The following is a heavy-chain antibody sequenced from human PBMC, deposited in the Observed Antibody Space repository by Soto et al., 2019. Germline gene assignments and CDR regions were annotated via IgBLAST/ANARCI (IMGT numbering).Heavy chain of an antibody. CDR3: AKDMTTRYEYCSGGSCLGFDAFDI. Sequence: GGSLRLSCAASGFTFDDYAMHWVRQAPGKGLEWVSGISWNSGSIGYADSVKGRFTISRDNAKNSLYLQMNSLRAEDTALYYCAKDMTTRYEYCSGGSCLGFDAFDIWGQGTMVTVSS. CDR2: ISWNSGSI. CDR1: GFTFDDYA. J-gene: IGHJ3*02. D-gene: IGHD2-15*01. V-gene: IGHV3-9*01.